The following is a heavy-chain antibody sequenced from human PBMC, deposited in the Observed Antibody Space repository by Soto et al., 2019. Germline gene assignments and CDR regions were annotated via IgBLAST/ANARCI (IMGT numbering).Heavy chain of an antibody. CDR3: ARAAVPYGGNILYYFDY. V-gene: IGHV4-34*01. J-gene: IGHJ4*02. CDR2: INHSGST. Sequence: SETLSLTCAVYGGSFSCDYWSWIRQPPGKGLEWIGEINHSGSTNYNPSLKSRVTISVDTSKNQFSLKLSSVTAADTAVYYCARAAVPYGGNILYYFDYWGQGTLVTVSS. CDR1: GGSFSCDY. D-gene: IGHD4-17*01.